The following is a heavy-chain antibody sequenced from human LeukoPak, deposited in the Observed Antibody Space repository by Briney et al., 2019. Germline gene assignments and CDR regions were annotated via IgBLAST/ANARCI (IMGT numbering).Heavy chain of an antibody. V-gene: IGHV3-21*01. Sequence: GGSLRLSCAASGFTFSSYSMNWVRQAPGKGLEWVSSISSSSSYIYYADSVKGRFTISRDNAKNSLYLRMNSLRAEDTAVYYCARDPYSSATPEYFDYWGQGTLVTVSS. CDR2: ISSSSSYI. CDR3: ARDPYSSATPEYFDY. CDR1: GFTFSSYS. J-gene: IGHJ4*02. D-gene: IGHD6-19*01.